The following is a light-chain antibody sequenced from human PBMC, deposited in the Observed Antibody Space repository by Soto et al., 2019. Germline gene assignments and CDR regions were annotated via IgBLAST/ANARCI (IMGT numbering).Light chain of an antibody. V-gene: IGLV2-14*01. CDR1: SSDVGGYNY. CDR2: EVS. J-gene: IGLJ1*01. Sequence: QSALTQPASVSGSPGQSIAISCTGTSSDVGGYNYVSWYQQHPGKAPKLIIHEVSNRPSGVSDRFSGSKSGNTASLTISGLQADDEADYYCSSHTVSSTRVFGTGTKLTVL. CDR3: SSHTVSSTRV.